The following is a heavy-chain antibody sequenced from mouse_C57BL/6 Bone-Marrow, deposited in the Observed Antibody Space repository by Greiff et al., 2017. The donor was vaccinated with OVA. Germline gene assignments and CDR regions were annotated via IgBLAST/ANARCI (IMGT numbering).Heavy chain of an antibody. CDR2: IYPYNGVS. CDR1: GYSFTGYY. Sequence: EVQVVESGPELVKPGASVKISCKASGYSFTGYYMHWVKQSHGNILDWIGYIYPYNGVSSYNQKFKGKATLTVDKSSSTAYMELRSLTSEDSAVYYCARDGYPYAMDYWGQGTSVTVSS. D-gene: IGHD2-3*01. J-gene: IGHJ4*01. CDR3: ARDGYPYAMDY. V-gene: IGHV1-31*01.